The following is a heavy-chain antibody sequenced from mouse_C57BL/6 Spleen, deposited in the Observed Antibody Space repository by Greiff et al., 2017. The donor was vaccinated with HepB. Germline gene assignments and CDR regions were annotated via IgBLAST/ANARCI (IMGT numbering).Heavy chain of an antibody. D-gene: IGHD1-3*01. J-gene: IGHJ4*01. CDR3: ARSSKPPYYAMDD. CDR2: IHPNSGST. V-gene: IGHV1-64*01. Sequence: QVQLQQPGAELVKPGASVKLSCKASGYTFTSYWMHWVKQRPGQGLEWIGMIHPNSGSTNYNEKFKSKATLTVDKSSSTAYMQLCSLTSEDSAVYYCARSSKPPYYAMDDWGQGTSVTVSS. CDR1: GYTFTSYW.